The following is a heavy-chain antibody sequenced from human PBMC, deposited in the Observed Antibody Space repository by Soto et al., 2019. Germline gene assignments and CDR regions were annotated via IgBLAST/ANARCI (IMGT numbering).Heavy chain of an antibody. CDR3: ARGGIAAAGYFQH. J-gene: IGHJ1*01. D-gene: IGHD6-13*01. CDR1: GFTFSSYE. CDR2: ISSSGSTI. V-gene: IGHV3-48*03. Sequence: GGSLRLSCAASGFTFSSYEMNWVRQAPGKGLEWVSYISSSGSTIYYADSVKGRFTISRDNAKNSLYLQMNSLRAEDTAVYYCARGGIAAAGYFQHWGQGTLVTVSS.